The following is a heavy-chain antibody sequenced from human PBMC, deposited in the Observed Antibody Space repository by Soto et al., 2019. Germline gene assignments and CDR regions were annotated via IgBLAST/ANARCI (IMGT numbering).Heavy chain of an antibody. V-gene: IGHV3-30-3*01. CDR1: GFTFSSYA. CDR3: AIDSSGHFDY. J-gene: IGHJ4*02. Sequence: QVQLVESGGGVVQPGRSLRLSCAASGFTFSSYAMHWVRQAPGKGLEWVAVISYDGSNKYYADSVKGRFTISRDNSKNTLYLQMNSLRAEDTAVYYCAIDSSGHFDYWGQGTLVTVSS. CDR2: ISYDGSNK.